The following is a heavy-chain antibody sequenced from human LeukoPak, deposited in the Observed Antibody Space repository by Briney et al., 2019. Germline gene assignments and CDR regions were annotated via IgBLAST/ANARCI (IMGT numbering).Heavy chain of an antibody. CDR1: GGSISSGSYY. CDR2: IYTSGST. Sequence: SETLSLTCTVSGGSISSGSYYWSWLRQPAGKGLEWIGRIYTSGSTNYNPSLKSRVTISVDTSKNQFSLKLSSVTAADTAVYYCARGVADYYDSSGFCVDYWGQGTLVTVSS. CDR3: ARGVADYYDSSGFCVDY. D-gene: IGHD3-22*01. J-gene: IGHJ4*02. V-gene: IGHV4-61*02.